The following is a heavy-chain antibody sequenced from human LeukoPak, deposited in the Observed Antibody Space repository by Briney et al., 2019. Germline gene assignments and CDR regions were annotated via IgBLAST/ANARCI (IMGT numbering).Heavy chain of an antibody. CDR2: INPYSGAS. CDR1: GYDFSDLY. J-gene: IGHJ5*02. Sequence: GASVKVSCKASGYDFSDLYFHWVRQAPGQGLEWMGWINPYSGASFYAQKFQGRVTMETSSSTVYMELSRLRSDDTAVSFCATASVTRMRDPWGQGTLVTVSS. V-gene: IGHV1-2*02. CDR3: ATASVTRMRDP.